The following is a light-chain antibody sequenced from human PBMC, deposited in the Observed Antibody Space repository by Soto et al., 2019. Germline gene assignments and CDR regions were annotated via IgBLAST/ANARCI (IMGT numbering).Light chain of an antibody. CDR2: SNY. J-gene: IGLJ2*01. CDR3: AAWDDRLSDLL. CDR1: SSDVGSNP. Sequence: QSVLTQPASVSGSPGQSITISCTGTSSDVGSNPVHWYQQFPGTAPKVLIYSNYQRPSGVPDRFSGSKSGTSASLAISGLQSEDEADYYCAAWDDRLSDLLFGGGTK. V-gene: IGLV1-44*01.